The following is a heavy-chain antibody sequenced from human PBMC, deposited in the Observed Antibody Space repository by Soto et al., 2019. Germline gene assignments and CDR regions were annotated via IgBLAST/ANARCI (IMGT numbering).Heavy chain of an antibody. D-gene: IGHD6-19*01. V-gene: IGHV3-23*01. Sequence: GGSLRLSCAAYGFTFSNYAMNWVRQAPGKGLEWVSSISGGGTTYYADSVKGRFTISRDNSKNTLYLQMNSLRAEDTALFYCAKAAHSNGYYYFDFWGQGSLVTVSS. CDR2: ISGGGTT. J-gene: IGHJ4*02. CDR3: AKAAHSNGYYYFDF. CDR1: GFTFSNYA.